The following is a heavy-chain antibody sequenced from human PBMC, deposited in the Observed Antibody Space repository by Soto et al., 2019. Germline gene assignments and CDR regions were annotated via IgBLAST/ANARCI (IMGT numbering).Heavy chain of an antibody. CDR3: ARQIYDSDTGPNFQYYFDS. Sequence: GESLKISWNGSGYSFAGYWITWVRQKPGKGLEWMGRIDPSDSQTYYSPSFRGHVTISVTKSITTVFLQWSSLRALDTAMYYCARQIYDSDTGPNFQYYFDSWGQGTPVTVSS. D-gene: IGHD3-22*01. CDR2: IDPSDSQT. CDR1: GYSFAGYW. J-gene: IGHJ4*02. V-gene: IGHV5-10-1*01.